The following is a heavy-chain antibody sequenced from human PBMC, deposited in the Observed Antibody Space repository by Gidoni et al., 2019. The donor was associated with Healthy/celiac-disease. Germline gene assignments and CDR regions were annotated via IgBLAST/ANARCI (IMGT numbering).Heavy chain of an antibody. Sequence: QVQLVESGGGLVKPGGSLRLSCADSGFTFSAYYLSWIRQAPGKALEWVSYISSSGSTIYYADSVKGRFTISRDNAKNSLYLQMNSLRAEDTAVYYCARDEPRGNYYDSSGPFDYWGQGTLVTVSS. CDR2: ISSSGSTI. V-gene: IGHV3-11*01. J-gene: IGHJ4*02. CDR1: GFTFSAYY. CDR3: ARDEPRGNYYDSSGPFDY. D-gene: IGHD3-22*01.